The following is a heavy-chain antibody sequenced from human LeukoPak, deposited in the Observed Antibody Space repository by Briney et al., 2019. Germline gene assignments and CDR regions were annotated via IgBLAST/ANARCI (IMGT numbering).Heavy chain of an antibody. CDR1: GFTFSSYA. J-gene: IGHJ4*02. D-gene: IGHD3-10*01. V-gene: IGHV3-23*01. Sequence: GGSLRLSCAASGFTFSSYAMSWVRQAPGKGLEWVSAISGSGPYTFYTDSVKGRFTISRDSSKNTLYLQMNSLRAEDTAVYYCARDLSPVVRASPMGYWGQGTPVTVSS. CDR2: ISGSGPYT. CDR3: ARDLSPVVRASPMGY.